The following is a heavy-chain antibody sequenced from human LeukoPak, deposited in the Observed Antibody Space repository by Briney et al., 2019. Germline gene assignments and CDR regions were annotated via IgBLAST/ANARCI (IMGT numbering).Heavy chain of an antibody. CDR1: GDSISNYY. D-gene: IGHD2-15*01. J-gene: IGHJ4*02. CDR3: ARETCSGGSCFQFDF. CDR2: IYYSGST. Sequence: SETLSLTCTVSGDSISNYYWSWIRQSPGKGLEWVGYIYYSGSTNYNPSLKSRVTISVDTSKNQFSLKLSSVTAADTAVYYCARETCSGGSCFQFDFWGQGTLVTVSS. V-gene: IGHV4-59*01.